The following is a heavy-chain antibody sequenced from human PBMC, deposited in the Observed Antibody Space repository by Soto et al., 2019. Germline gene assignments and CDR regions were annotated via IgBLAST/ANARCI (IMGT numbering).Heavy chain of an antibody. CDR2: ISSSGSTI. Sequence: GGSLSLSCAASGFTFSDYYMSWIRQAPGKGLEWVSYISSSGSTIYYADSVKGRFTISRDNAKNSLYLQMNSLRAEDTAVYSCVGPPGAVTFGPAEWFAPWGQGTLVTVSS. CDR1: GFTFSDYY. D-gene: IGHD3-3*01. CDR3: VGPPGAVTFGPAEWFAP. J-gene: IGHJ5*02. V-gene: IGHV3-11*01.